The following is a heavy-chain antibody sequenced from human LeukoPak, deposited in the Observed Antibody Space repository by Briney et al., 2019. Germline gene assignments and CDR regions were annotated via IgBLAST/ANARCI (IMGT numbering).Heavy chain of an antibody. Sequence: GGSLRLSCAASGFTFSNYNMYWVRQAPGMGLEWVTGMSNDGNNKCHADSVKGRFTISRDNSQNTLYLQMNSLRAEDTAVYYCAKDPNFWSGYYLYGMDVWGQGTTVTVSS. CDR3: AKDPNFWSGYYLYGMDV. CDR1: GFTFSNYN. J-gene: IGHJ6*02. CDR2: MSNDGNNK. V-gene: IGHV3-30-3*01. D-gene: IGHD3-3*01.